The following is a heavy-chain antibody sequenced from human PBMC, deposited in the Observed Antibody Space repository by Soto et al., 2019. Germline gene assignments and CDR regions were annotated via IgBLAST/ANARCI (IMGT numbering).Heavy chain of an antibody. CDR3: ARAGSIAAAGNNWFDP. D-gene: IGHD6-13*01. V-gene: IGHV1-69*02. CDR2: IIPILGIA. J-gene: IGHJ5*02. CDR1: GGTFSSYT. Sequence: ASVKVSCKASGGTFSSYTISWVRQAPGQGLEWMGRIIPILGIANYAQKFQGRVTITADKSTSTAYMELSSLRSEDTAVYYCARAGSIAAAGNNWFDPWGQGTLVTVSS.